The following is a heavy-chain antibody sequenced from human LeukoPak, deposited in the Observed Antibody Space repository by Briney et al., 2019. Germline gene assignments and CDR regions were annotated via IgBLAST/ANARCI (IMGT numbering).Heavy chain of an antibody. J-gene: IGHJ4*02. Sequence: GGSLRLSCAASGFTFTGHTMAWLRQAPGKGLEWVSIIGGRDNRTYYADSVKGRFTISRDNSKNTLYLQMNSLRGEDTAVYYCAKDPNPFYDFWSGYKWGQGTLVTVSS. CDR3: AKDPNPFYDFWSGYK. CDR2: IGGRDNRT. CDR1: GFTFTGHT. D-gene: IGHD3-3*01. V-gene: IGHV3-23*01.